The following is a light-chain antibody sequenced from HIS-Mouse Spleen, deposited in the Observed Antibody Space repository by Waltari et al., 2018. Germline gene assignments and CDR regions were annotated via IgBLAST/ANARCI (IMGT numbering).Light chain of an antibody. Sequence: QSALTQPPSASGSPGQSVTIPCPGTSSHGGGSHSVHWYQQHPGKAPKLMIYEVSKRPSGVPDRFSGSKSGNTASLTVSGLQAEDEADYYCSSYAGSNNYVFGTGTKVTVL. CDR1: SSHGGGSHS. CDR3: SSYAGSNNYV. V-gene: IGLV2-8*01. J-gene: IGLJ1*01. CDR2: EVS.